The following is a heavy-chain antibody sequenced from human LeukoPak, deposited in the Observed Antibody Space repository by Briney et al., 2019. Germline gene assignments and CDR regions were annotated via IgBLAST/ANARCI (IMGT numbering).Heavy chain of an antibody. Sequence: ASVKVSCKASGYTFTGYYMHWVRQAPGQGLEWMGIINPSGGSTSYAQKFQGRVTMTRDMSTSTVYMELSSLRSEDTAVYYCAREGPAGTLDYWGQGTLVTVSS. J-gene: IGHJ4*02. V-gene: IGHV1-46*01. CDR1: GYTFTGYY. CDR3: AREGPAGTLDY. CDR2: INPSGGST. D-gene: IGHD6-13*01.